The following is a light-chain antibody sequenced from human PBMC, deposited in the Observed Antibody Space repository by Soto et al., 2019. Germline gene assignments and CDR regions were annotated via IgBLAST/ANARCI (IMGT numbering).Light chain of an antibody. CDR3: SSYAGSNNLV. J-gene: IGLJ2*01. CDR2: EVT. Sequence: QSALTQPPSASGSPGQSGTISCTGTSSDIGRYNYVSWYQQHPGKAPKLIIYEVTKRPSGVPDRFSGSKSGNTASLTVSGLQAEDEADYYCSSYAGSNNLVFGGGTKLTVL. CDR1: SSDIGRYNY. V-gene: IGLV2-8*01.